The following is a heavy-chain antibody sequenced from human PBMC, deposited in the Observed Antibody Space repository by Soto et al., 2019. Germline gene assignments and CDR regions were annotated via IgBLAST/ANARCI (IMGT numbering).Heavy chain of an antibody. V-gene: IGHV1-69*01. D-gene: IGHD5-18*01. CDR3: ARGNSYVNAFHI. Sequence: QVQLVQSGAEVKKPGSSVKVSCKPSGGTFSSYAIIWVRQAPGQGLEWMGGIIPIFVTANYSQRFQGRVTITADESTYTAYMELSSLRSEDTAVYFCARGNSYVNAFHIWGQGTMVTVSS. J-gene: IGHJ3*02. CDR1: GGTFSSYA. CDR2: IIPIFVTA.